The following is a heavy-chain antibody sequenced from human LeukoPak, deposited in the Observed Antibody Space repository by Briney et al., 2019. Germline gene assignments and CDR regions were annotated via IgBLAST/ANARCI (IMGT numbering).Heavy chain of an antibody. Sequence: KPSETLSLTCTVSGGSISSYYWSWIRQPPGKGLEWIGDIYYSGSTNYNPSLKSRVTISVDTSKNQFSLKLSSVTAADTAVYYCARVGVLGNHEDAFDIWGQGTMVTVSS. CDR1: GGSISSYY. CDR2: IYYSGST. J-gene: IGHJ3*02. V-gene: IGHV4-59*01. D-gene: IGHD1-14*01. CDR3: ARVGVLGNHEDAFDI.